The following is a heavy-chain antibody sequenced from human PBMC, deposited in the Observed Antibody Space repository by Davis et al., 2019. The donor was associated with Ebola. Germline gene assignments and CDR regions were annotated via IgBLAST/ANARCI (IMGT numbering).Heavy chain of an antibody. Sequence: ASVKVSCKASGYTFTSHDINWVRQATGQGLEWMGWVSPNTGNTGYAQKFQGRVIMTRDTSISTAYMELSSLRSEDTAVYYCARAAQYYYEGGWFDPWGQGTLVTVSS. J-gene: IGHJ5*02. CDR3: ARAAQYYYEGGWFDP. V-gene: IGHV1-8*01. CDR2: VSPNTGNT. CDR1: GYTFTSHD. D-gene: IGHD3-22*01.